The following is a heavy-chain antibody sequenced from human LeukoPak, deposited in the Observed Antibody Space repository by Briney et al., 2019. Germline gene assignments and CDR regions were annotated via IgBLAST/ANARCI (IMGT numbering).Heavy chain of an antibody. Sequence: PSETLSLTCTVSGVSISSGSYYWSWIRQPAGKGLEWIGRIYTSGSTNYNPSLKSRVTISVDTSKNQFSLKLSSVTAADTAVYYCARVVPAATDYYYYYMDVWGKGTTVTVSS. J-gene: IGHJ6*03. D-gene: IGHD2-2*01. CDR2: IYTSGST. CDR1: GVSISSGSYY. CDR3: ARVVPAATDYYYYYMDV. V-gene: IGHV4-61*02.